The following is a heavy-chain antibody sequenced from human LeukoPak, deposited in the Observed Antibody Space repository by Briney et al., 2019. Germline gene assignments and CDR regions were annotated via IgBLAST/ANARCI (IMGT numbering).Heavy chain of an antibody. V-gene: IGHV1-2*02. Sequence: ASVKVSCKASGYTFTGYYMHWVRQVPGQGLEWMGWINPNSGGTNYAQKFQGRVTMTRDTSISTAYMELSRLRSDDTAVYYCASTSYYYDSSGYSPFDYWGQGTLVTVSS. D-gene: IGHD3-22*01. CDR3: ASTSYYYDSSGYSPFDY. CDR2: INPNSGGT. CDR1: GYTFTGYY. J-gene: IGHJ4*02.